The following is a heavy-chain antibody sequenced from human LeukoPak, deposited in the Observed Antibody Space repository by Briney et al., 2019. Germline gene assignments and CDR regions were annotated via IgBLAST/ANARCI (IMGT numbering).Heavy chain of an antibody. D-gene: IGHD3-10*01. Sequence: SVKVSCKASGGTFSSYAISWVRQAPGQGLEWMGRIIPIFGTANYAQKFQGRVTITTDESTSTAYMELSSLRSEDTAVYYCASRSGFTSVFPFDYWGQGTQVTVSS. J-gene: IGHJ4*02. CDR2: IIPIFGTA. V-gene: IGHV1-69*05. CDR3: ASRSGFTSVFPFDY. CDR1: GGTFSSYA.